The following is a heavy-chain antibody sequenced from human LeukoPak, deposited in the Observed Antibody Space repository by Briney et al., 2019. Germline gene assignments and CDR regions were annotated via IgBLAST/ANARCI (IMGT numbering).Heavy chain of an antibody. CDR1: GYTFTSYD. D-gene: IGHD6-13*01. CDR2: MNPNSGNT. Sequence: GASVKVSCKASGYTFTSYDINWVRQATGQGLEWMGWMNPNSGNTGYAQKFQGRVTMTRNTSISTAYMELSSLRSEGTAVYYCARGRVGIAAAGTRRRYYYYMDVWGKGTTVTVSS. J-gene: IGHJ6*03. CDR3: ARGRVGIAAAGTRRRYYYYMDV. V-gene: IGHV1-8*01.